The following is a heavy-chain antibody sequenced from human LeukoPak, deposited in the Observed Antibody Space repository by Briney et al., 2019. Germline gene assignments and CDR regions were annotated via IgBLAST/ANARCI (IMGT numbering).Heavy chain of an antibody. V-gene: IGHV1-2*02. D-gene: IGHD5-12*01. Sequence: GASVKVSFKASGYTFTVYYMHWVRQAPGQGLEWMGWINPNSGGTNYAQKFQGRVTMTRDTSISTAYMELSRLRSEDTAVYYCAKGLPYSGYDYWFDPWGQGTLVTVSS. CDR3: AKGLPYSGYDYWFDP. J-gene: IGHJ5*02. CDR2: INPNSGGT. CDR1: GYTFTVYY.